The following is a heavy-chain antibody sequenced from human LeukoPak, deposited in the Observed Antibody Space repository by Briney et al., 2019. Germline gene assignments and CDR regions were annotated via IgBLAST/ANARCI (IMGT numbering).Heavy chain of an antibody. CDR2: INHSGST. CDR1: GGSFSGYY. V-gene: IGHV4-34*01. Sequence: SETLSLTCAVYGGSFSGYYWSWIRQPPGKGLEWIGEINHSGSTNYNPSLKSRVTISVDTSKNQFSLKLSSVTAADTAVYYCASGGGGFIDYWGQGTLVTVSS. CDR3: ASGGGGFIDY. J-gene: IGHJ4*02. D-gene: IGHD1-26*01.